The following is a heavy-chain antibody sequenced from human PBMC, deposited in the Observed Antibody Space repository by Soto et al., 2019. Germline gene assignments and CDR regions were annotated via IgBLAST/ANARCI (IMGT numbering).Heavy chain of an antibody. J-gene: IGHJ4*02. CDR2: IYYSGST. V-gene: IGHV4-31*02. CDR3: ARVARRYYDSSGQIDY. Sequence: DLEWIAYIYYSGSTYYNPSLKSRVTISVDTSKNQFSLKLSSVTAADTAVYYCARVARRYYDSSGQIDYWGQGTLVTVSS. D-gene: IGHD3-22*01.